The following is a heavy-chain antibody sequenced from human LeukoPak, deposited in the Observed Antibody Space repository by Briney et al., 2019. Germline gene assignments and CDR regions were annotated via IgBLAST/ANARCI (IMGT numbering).Heavy chain of an antibody. V-gene: IGHV1-69*04. CDR1: GGTFSSYA. Sequence: GASVKVSCKASGGTFSSYAISWVRQAPGQGLEWMGRIIPILGIANYAQKFQGRVTITADKSTSTAYMELSSLRSEDTAVYYCARTLRGAAAGHFDYWGQGTLVTVSS. CDR3: ARTLRGAAAGHFDY. J-gene: IGHJ4*02. D-gene: IGHD6-13*01. CDR2: IIPILGIA.